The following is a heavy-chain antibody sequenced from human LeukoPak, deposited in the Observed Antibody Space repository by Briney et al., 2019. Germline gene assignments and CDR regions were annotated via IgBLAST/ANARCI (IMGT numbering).Heavy chain of an antibody. D-gene: IGHD3-22*01. Sequence: GGSLRLSCAASGFTFSSYGMHWVRQAPDKGLEWVAVIWYDGSNKYYADSVKGRFTFSRDNSKNTLYLQMNSLRAEDTAVYYCARGDYYDSSGPDYWGQGTLVTVSS. CDR1: GFTFSSYG. CDR3: ARGDYYDSSGPDY. CDR2: IWYDGSNK. J-gene: IGHJ4*02. V-gene: IGHV3-33*08.